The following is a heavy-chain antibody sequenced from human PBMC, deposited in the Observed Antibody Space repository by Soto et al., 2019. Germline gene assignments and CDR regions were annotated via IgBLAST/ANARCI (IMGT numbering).Heavy chain of an antibody. CDR2: TYYRSKWYN. J-gene: IGHJ6*02. D-gene: IGHD6-6*01. CDR1: GDSVSSNSAA. CDR3: ARDQISHSSSSPSAYYYYYYGMDV. V-gene: IGHV6-1*01. Sequence: SQTLSLTCAISGDSVSSNSAAWNWIRQSPSRGLEWLGRTYYRSKWYNDYAVSVKSRITINPDTSKNQFSLQLNSVTPEDTAVYYCARDQISHSSSSPSAYYYYYYGMDVWGQGTTVTVS.